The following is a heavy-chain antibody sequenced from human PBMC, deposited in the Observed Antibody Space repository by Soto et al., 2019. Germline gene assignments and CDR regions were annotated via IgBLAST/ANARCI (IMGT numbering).Heavy chain of an antibody. V-gene: IGHV3-74*01. CDR1: GFTFSSYW. D-gene: IGHD1-26*01. J-gene: IGHJ5*02. CDR2: INTDGSST. CDR3: ARRGQVGSGLAH. Sequence: GSLRLSCAASGFTFSSYWVHWVRQAPGKGLVWVSRINTDGSSTSYADSVKGRFTISRDNAKNTLYLQMNSLGAEDTAVYYCARRGQVGSGLAHWGQGTLVTVSS.